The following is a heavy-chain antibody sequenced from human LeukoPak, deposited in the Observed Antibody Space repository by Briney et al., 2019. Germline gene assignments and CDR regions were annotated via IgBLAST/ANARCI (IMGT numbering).Heavy chain of an antibody. J-gene: IGHJ3*02. CDR1: GFTFSTYW. V-gene: IGHV3-7*01. CDR3: ARLMATTDHDAFDI. CDR2: INQDGSDR. D-gene: IGHD5-24*01. Sequence: PGGSLRLSCAASGFTFSTYWMSWVRQAPGKGLELVANINQDGSDRNYVDSVKGRFTISRDNAKNSLYLQMNSLRAEDTAVYYCARLMATTDHDAFDIWGQGTMVTVSS.